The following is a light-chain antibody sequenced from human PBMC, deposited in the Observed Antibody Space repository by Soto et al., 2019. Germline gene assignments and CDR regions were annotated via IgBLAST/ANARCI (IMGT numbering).Light chain of an antibody. J-gene: IGKJ3*01. CDR2: DAS. CDR3: QQRSNWPPYT. V-gene: IGKV3-11*01. CDR1: QTVSFY. Sequence: EIVLTQSPATLSLSPGERATLSCRASQTVSFYLAWYQQKPGQAPRLLIYDASKRATVTPASFSGSGSGTDFILTSSSLEPEDFPVYYCQQRSNWPPYTFGPGTKVDIK.